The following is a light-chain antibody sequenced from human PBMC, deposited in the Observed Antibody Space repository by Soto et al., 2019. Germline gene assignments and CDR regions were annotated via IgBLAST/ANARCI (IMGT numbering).Light chain of an antibody. Sequence: IVLTQSPPTLSLSPGERAALLCRARHSVIGSVVGEXXSQSVSSYLAWYQQKPGQAPRLLIYDASNRATGIPARFSGSGSGTDFTLTISSLEPEDFAVYYCQQRSNWPPWTFGQGTKVDIK. CDR2: DAS. J-gene: IGKJ1*01. CDR3: QQRSNWPPWT. V-gene: IGKV3-11*01. CDR1: QSVSSY.